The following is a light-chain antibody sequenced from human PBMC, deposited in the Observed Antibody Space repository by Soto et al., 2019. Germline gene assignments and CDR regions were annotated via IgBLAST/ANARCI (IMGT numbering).Light chain of an antibody. Sequence: DIVMTQSPDSLAVSLGERATINCKSSQSVLYTPNNNNYLAWFQQKPGQPPKLLIYWASNRESGAPDRFSGSGSGTDFPLTISSVQAEDVAVYYCHQYAREPFTFGQGTKLEIK. J-gene: IGKJ2*01. CDR2: WAS. V-gene: IGKV4-1*01. CDR1: QSVLYTPNNNNY. CDR3: HQYAREPFT.